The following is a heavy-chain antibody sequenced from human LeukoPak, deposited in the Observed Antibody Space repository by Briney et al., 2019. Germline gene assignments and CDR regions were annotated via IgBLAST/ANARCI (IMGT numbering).Heavy chain of an antibody. Sequence: PSETLSLTCTVSGGSISGYYWSWIRQSPGKGLEWIGYIYYSGSTNYNPSLKSRVTISVDTSKNQFSLKLSSVTAADTAVYYCARVGFELERGFDPWGQGTLVTVSS. CDR2: IYYSGST. V-gene: IGHV4-59*12. CDR3: ARVGFELERGFDP. D-gene: IGHD1-1*01. CDR1: GGSISGYY. J-gene: IGHJ5*02.